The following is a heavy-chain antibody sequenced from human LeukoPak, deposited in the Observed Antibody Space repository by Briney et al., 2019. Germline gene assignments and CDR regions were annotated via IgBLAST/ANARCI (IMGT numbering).Heavy chain of an antibody. CDR1: GYTFTSYA. D-gene: IGHD2-8*02. CDR3: ARAFTGGTLDF. V-gene: IGHV1-3*01. CDR2: ISPDVGNT. J-gene: IGHJ4*02. Sequence: ASVKLSCKASGYTFTSYALHWVRQAPGQRLEWMGWISPDVGNTKYSQKFQDRVTITSDTSASTAYMELSALRSDDTAVFYCARAFTGGTLDFWGQGTLVTVSS.